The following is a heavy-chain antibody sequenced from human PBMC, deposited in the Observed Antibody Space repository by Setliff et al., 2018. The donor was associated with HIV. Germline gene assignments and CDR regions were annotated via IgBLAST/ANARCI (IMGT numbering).Heavy chain of an antibody. J-gene: IGHJ3*02. CDR1: GGTLTNYV. CDR3: ARDQTGVAAAAFGGGSAWSDEGFDI. Sequence: SVKVSCKTSGGTLTNYVIIWVRQAPGQGLEWMGIIIPMYNIPTYAQKFQGRVTFTADESTSTAYMELSSLSSEDTAVYYCARDQTGVAAAAFGGGSAWSDEGFDIWGQGTMVTVSS. V-gene: IGHV1-69*13. D-gene: IGHD6-13*01. CDR2: IIPMYNIP.